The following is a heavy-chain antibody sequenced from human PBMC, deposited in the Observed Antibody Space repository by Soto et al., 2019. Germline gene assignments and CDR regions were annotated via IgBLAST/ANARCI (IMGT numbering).Heavy chain of an antibody. J-gene: IGHJ4*02. CDR2: ISYDGSNK. V-gene: IGHV3-30*18. CDR3: AKVGVVAAAGTTNDY. CDR1: GFTFSSYG. Sequence: GESLRLSCAASGFTFSSYGMHWVRQAPGKGLEWVAVISYDGSNKYYADSVKGRFTISRDNSKNTLYLQMNSLRAEDTAVYYCAKVGVVAAAGTTNDYWGQGTLVTVSS. D-gene: IGHD6-13*01.